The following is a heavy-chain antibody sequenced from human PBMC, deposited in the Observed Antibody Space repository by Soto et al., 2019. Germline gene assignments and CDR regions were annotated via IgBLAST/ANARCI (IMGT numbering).Heavy chain of an antibody. J-gene: IGHJ4*02. CDR1: GFNFSDYY. V-gene: IGHV3-11*01. Sequence: QVQLVESGGGLVKTSGSLRIACAASGFNFSDYYMSWVRQAPGKGLEWVSYISSSGNTIYYADSVKGRFTISRDNAKNSVYLQMNSLRAEDTALYFCAKMSSENYYDPVFSWGQGTLVTVSS. CDR3: AKMSSENYYDPVFS. D-gene: IGHD3-22*01. CDR2: ISSSGNTI.